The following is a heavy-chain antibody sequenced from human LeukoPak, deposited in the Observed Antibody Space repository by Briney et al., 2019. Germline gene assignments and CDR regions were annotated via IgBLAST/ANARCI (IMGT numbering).Heavy chain of an antibody. CDR1: GFSISSGGYS. V-gene: IGHV4-30-2*01. Sequence: SETLSLTCAVSGFSISSGGYSWRWLRQPPGKGLEWIGYIYHSGSTYYNPSLKSRVTISVDRSKNQFSLKLSSVTAADTAVYYCARARVQGDYLYYFDYWGQGTLVTVSS. D-gene: IGHD4-17*01. CDR2: IYHSGST. J-gene: IGHJ4*02. CDR3: ARARVQGDYLYYFDY.